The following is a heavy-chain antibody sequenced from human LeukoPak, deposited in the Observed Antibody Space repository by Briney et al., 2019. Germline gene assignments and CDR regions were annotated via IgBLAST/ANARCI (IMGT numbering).Heavy chain of an antibody. CDR1: GFTFSSYA. CDR2: ISGSGGST. CDR3: AKHNYPNYYDSSGLDY. D-gene: IGHD3-22*01. V-gene: IGHV3-23*01. J-gene: IGHJ4*02. Sequence: GGSLRLSCAASGFTFSSYAMSWVRQAPGKGLEWVSAISGSGGSTYYADSVKGRFTISRDNSKNTLYLRMNSLRAEDTAVYYCAKHNYPNYYDSSGLDYWGQGTLVTVSS.